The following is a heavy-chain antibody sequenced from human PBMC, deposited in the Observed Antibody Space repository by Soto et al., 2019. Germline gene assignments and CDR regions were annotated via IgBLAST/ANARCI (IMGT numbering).Heavy chain of an antibody. CDR2: MNPNSGNT. J-gene: IGHJ6*03. V-gene: IGHV1-8*01. CDR1: GYTFTSYD. D-gene: IGHD2-2*01. Sequence: ASVKVSCKASGYTFTSYDINWVRQATGQGLEWMGWMNPNSGNTGYAQKFQGRVTMTRNTSISTAYMELNSLRSDDTAVYYCAARGSRDFYMDVWGKGTTVTVS. CDR3: AARGSRDFYMDV.